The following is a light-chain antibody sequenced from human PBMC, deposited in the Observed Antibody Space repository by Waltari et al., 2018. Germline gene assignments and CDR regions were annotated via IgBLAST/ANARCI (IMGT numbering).Light chain of an antibody. CDR2: HDK. J-gene: IGLJ2*01. Sequence: SYDLIQPPSVSVSPGQTVSITCSGDQVGAKYTSWYQQKPGQSPVLVLYHDKKRPSGIPERFSGSNSGNTVTLTISGTQTLDEADYYCQTWANYSVFFGGGTKLTVL. V-gene: IGLV3-1*01. CDR3: QTWANYSVF. CDR1: QVGAKY.